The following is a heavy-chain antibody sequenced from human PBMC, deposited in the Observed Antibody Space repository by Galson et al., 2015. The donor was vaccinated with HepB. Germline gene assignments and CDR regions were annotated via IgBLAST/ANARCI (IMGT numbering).Heavy chain of an antibody. CDR1: GGSISSYY. D-gene: IGHD3-3*01. CDR3: ARYYDFWSGYQNYYYAMDV. CDR2: IYYSGST. V-gene: IGHV4-59*01. Sequence: LSLTCTVSGGSISSYYWSWIRQPPGKGLEWIGYIYYSGSTNYNPSLTSRVTISVDTSKNQFSLKLKSVTAADPAVYYCARYYDFWSGYQNYYYAMDVWGQGTTVTVSS. J-gene: IGHJ6*02.